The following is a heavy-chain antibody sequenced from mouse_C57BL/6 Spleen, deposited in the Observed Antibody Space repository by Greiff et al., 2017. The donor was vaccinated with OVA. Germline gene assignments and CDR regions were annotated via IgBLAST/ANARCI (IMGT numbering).Heavy chain of an antibody. J-gene: IGHJ1*03. CDR3: TRYGSSYWYFDV. CDR1: GFTFSNYW. CDR2: IRLKSDNYAT. D-gene: IGHD1-1*01. V-gene: IGHV6-3*01. Sequence: EVKLEESGGGLVQPGGSMKLSCVASGFTFSNYWMNWVRQSPEKGLEWVAQIRLKSDNYATHYAESVKGRFTISRDDSKSSVYLQMNNLRAEDTGIYYCTRYGSSYWYFDVWGTGTTVTVSS.